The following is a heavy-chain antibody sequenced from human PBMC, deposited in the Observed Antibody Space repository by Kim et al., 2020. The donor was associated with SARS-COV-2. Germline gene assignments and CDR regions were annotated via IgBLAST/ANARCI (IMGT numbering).Heavy chain of an antibody. CDR3: ARGINSAFDI. CDR2: WYH. D-gene: IGHD5-18*01. V-gene: IGHV6-1*01. J-gene: IGHJ3*02. Sequence: WYHDYAVSVKGRISIHPDTSQTQFSLQLNSMTPEDPAVYYCARGINSAFDIWGQGTVVTVSS.